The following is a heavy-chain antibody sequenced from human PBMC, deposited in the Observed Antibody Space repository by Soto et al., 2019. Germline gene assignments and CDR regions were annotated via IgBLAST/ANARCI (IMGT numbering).Heavy chain of an antibody. CDR1: GGSISSSSYY. CDR2: IYYSGST. V-gene: IGHV4-39*01. CDR3: ARVYPHYDILTGYYNSFDP. D-gene: IGHD3-9*01. Sequence: SETLSLTCTVSGGSISSSSYYWGWIRQPPGKGLELIGSIYYSGSTYYNPSLKSRVTISVDTSKNQFSLKLSSVTAADTAVYYCARVYPHYDILTGYYNSFDPWGQGTLVTVSS. J-gene: IGHJ5*02.